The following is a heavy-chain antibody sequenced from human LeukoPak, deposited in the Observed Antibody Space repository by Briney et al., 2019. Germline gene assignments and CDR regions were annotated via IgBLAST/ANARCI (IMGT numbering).Heavy chain of an antibody. Sequence: SETLSLTCIVSGGYINSGNYYWNWIRQPAGKGLEWIGRIYISGAINYNPSLKSRVTISVDTSKKQFSLKLTSVTAADTAVYYCASGGVGARPDWGQGTLVIVSS. CDR2: IYISGAI. J-gene: IGHJ4*02. CDR3: ASGGVGARPD. V-gene: IGHV4-61*02. CDR1: GGYINSGNYY. D-gene: IGHD1-26*01.